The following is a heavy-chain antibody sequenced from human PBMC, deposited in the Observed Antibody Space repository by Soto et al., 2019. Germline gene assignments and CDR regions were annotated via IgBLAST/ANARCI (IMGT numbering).Heavy chain of an antibody. CDR1: GGTFSSYA. Sequence: SVKVSCKASGGTFSSYAISWVRQAPGQGLEWIGGIVPIFSTANYAQKFQGRVTITADKSTSTAYMELSSLRSEDTAVYYCARGDFPIVNYYGSGSYYKRGYYYYGMDVWGQGTPVTVSS. J-gene: IGHJ6*02. D-gene: IGHD3-10*01. V-gene: IGHV1-69*06. CDR3: ARGDFPIVNYYGSGSYYKRGYYYYGMDV. CDR2: IVPIFSTA.